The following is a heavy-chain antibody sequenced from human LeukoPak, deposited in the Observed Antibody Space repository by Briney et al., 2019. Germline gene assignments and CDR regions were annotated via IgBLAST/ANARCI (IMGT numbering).Heavy chain of an antibody. CDR3: ARVRYDFWSGAFDY. CDR1: GGSISSYY. Sequence: SETLSLTCTVSGGSISSYYWSWIRQPAGKGLEWIGRIYTSGSTNYNPSLKSRVTMSVDTSKSQFSLKLSSVTAADTAVYYCARVRYDFWSGAFDYWGQGTLVTVSS. CDR2: IYTSGST. V-gene: IGHV4-4*07. J-gene: IGHJ4*02. D-gene: IGHD3-3*01.